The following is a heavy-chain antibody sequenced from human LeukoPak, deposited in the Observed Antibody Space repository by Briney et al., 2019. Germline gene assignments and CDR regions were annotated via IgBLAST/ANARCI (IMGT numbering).Heavy chain of an antibody. Sequence: GASVKVSCKASGYTFTSYGISWVRQAPGQGLEWMGWISAYNGNTNYAQKLQGRVTMTTDTSTSTAYMELRSLRSDDTAVYYCARFDGSGSYYKYQGYFDYWGQGTLVTVSS. V-gene: IGHV1-18*04. CDR1: GYTFTSYG. J-gene: IGHJ4*02. CDR2: ISAYNGNT. CDR3: ARFDGSGSYYKYQGYFDY. D-gene: IGHD3-10*01.